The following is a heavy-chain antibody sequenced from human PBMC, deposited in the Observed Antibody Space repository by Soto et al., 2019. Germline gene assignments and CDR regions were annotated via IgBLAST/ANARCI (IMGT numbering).Heavy chain of an antibody. CDR3: ARNPATTGDFDY. CDR2: MNPNNGDT. D-gene: IGHD1-1*01. V-gene: IGHV1-8*01. CDR1: GYTFTSYD. J-gene: IGHJ4*02. Sequence: PSVKVSCKASGYTFTSYDINWVRQATGQGLEWLGWMNPNNGDTGYAQKFRGRVTLTRDTSISTAYMELSSLTSEDTAVYYCARNPATTGDFDYWGQGTQVTVSS.